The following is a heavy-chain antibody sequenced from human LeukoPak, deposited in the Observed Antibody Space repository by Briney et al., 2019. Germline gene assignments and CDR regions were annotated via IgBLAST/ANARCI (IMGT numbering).Heavy chain of an antibody. CDR2: ISAYNGNT. J-gene: IGHJ4*02. CDR3: ARQGYSGHSQGAADY. Sequence: ASVKVSCKASGYTFSIYGFSWVRQAPGQGLEWMGWISAYNGNTNYAQKFQGRVTMTTDTSTSTAHMELRSLRSDDTAVYYCARQGYSGHSQGAADYWGQGTLVTVSS. CDR1: GYTFSIYG. V-gene: IGHV1-18*01. D-gene: IGHD4-23*01.